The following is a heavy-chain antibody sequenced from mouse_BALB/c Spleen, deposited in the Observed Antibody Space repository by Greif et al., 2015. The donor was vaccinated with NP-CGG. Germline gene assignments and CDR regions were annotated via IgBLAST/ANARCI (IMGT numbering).Heavy chain of an antibody. Sequence: VQLKESGPELVKPGASMKISCKASGYSFTGYTMNWVKQSHGKNLEWIGLINPYNGGTSYNQKFKGKATLTVDKSSSTAYMELRSLTSEDSAVYYCARPSITTAWFAYWGQGTLVTVSA. CDR3: ARPSITTAWFAY. CDR1: GYSFTGYT. V-gene: IGHV1-18*01. J-gene: IGHJ3*01. CDR2: INPYNGGT. D-gene: IGHD1-2*01.